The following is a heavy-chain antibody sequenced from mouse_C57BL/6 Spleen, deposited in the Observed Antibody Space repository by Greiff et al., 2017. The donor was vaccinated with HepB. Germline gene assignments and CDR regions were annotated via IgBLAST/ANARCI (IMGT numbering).Heavy chain of an antibody. CDR1: GFNIKDDY. Sequence: VQLQQSGAELVRPGASVKLSCTASGFNIKDDYMHWVKQRPEQGLEWIGWIDPENGDTEYASKFQGKATITADTSSNTAYLQLSSQTSEDTGVYYCSTGTTVVDGDYRGPGTTRPVSS. J-gene: IGHJ2*01. CDR3: STGTTVVDGDY. CDR2: IDPENGDT. D-gene: IGHD1-1*01. V-gene: IGHV14-4*01.